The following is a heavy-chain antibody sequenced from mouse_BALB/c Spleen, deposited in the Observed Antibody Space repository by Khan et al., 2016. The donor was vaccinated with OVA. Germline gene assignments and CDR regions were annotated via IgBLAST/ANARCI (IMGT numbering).Heavy chain of an antibody. J-gene: IGHJ2*01. Sequence: VQLKESGPGLVKPSQSLSLTCTVTGYSITSGYGWNWIRQFPGNTLEWMGYISYSGCTNYNPSLKSRISITRDTSKNQFFLQLNSVTTEDTATYYCARTARIKYWGQGTTLTVSS. CDR1: GYSITSGYG. CDR3: ARTARIKY. CDR2: ISYSGCT. D-gene: IGHD1-2*01. V-gene: IGHV3-2*02.